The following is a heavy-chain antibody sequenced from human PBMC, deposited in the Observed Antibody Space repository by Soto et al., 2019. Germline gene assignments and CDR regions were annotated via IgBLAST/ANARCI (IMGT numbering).Heavy chain of an antibody. CDR1: GFTFSSDW. CDR3: ARQSGWIYYFDY. V-gene: IGHV3-74*01. Sequence: PGGSLRLSCAASGFTFSSDWMHWVRQAPGKGLVWVSRINTDGSDTSYADSVKGRFTISRDNAKNSLYLQMNSLRDEDTAVYYCARQSGWIYYFDYWGQGTLVTVSS. J-gene: IGHJ4*02. CDR2: INTDGSDT. D-gene: IGHD2-2*03.